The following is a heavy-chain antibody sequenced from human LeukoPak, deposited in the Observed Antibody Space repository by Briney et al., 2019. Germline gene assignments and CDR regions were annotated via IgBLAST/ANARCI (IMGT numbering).Heavy chain of an antibody. CDR1: GFTFSSYG. CDR3: SRDRGGGDIYFDY. J-gene: IGHJ4*02. V-gene: IGHV3-48*03. D-gene: IGHD2-21*02. Sequence: GGSLRLSCAASGFTFSSYGMNWARQAPGKGPEWISYISRSGATIYYADSVKGRFTISRDNAKNSLYLQMSSLGAEDTAIYYCSRDRGGGDIYFDYWGQRTLVTVSS. CDR2: ISRSGATI.